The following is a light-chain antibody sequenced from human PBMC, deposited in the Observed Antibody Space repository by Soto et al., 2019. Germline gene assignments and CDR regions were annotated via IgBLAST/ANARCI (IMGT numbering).Light chain of an antibody. CDR1: QTISSW. Sequence: DIQMTQSPSTLAVSVGDRFTITCLASQTISSWLAWYQQKPGKAPNLLMYGASYLKSGVPTRFSGSGSGTDFTLTISSLQPEDFAIYYCQQTYTTPEITFGQGTRLEIK. CDR3: QQTYTTPEIT. CDR2: GAS. J-gene: IGKJ5*01. V-gene: IGKV1-39*01.